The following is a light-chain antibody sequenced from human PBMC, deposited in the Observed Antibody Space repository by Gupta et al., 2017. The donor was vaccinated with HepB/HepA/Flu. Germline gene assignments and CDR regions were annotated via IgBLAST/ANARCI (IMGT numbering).Light chain of an antibody. J-gene: IGLJ2*01. V-gene: IGLV2-14*03. Sequence: QSALTQPASVSGSPGQSITISCTGTSSDVGGYDYVSWYQQHPGNAPKLMIYDVSNRPSGVSNRFSGSKSGNTASLTISGLQAEDDADYYCSSYTSRSTLVFGGGTKLTVL. CDR2: DVS. CDR1: SSDVGGYDY. CDR3: SSYTSRSTLV.